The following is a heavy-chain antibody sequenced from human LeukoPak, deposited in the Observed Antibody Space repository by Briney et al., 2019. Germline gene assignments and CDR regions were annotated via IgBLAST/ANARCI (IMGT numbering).Heavy chain of an antibody. V-gene: IGHV1-18*01. CDR1: GYTFTSYG. Sequence: PAASVKVSCKASGYTFTSYGISWVRQAPGQGLEWMGWISAYNGNTNYAQKLQGRVTMTTDTSTSTAYMELRSLRSDDTAVYYCARDIATYYDILTGYFRVVWFDPWGQGTLVTVSS. CDR2: ISAYNGNT. J-gene: IGHJ5*02. D-gene: IGHD3-9*01. CDR3: ARDIATYYDILTGYFRVVWFDP.